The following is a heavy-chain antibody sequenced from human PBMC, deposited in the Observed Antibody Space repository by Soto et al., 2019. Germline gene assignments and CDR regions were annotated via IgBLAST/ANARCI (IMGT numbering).Heavy chain of an antibody. V-gene: IGHV1-46*01. CDR2: INPSGGST. D-gene: IGHD2-2*01. J-gene: IGHJ6*02. Sequence: GASVKVSCKASGYTFTSYYMHWVRQAPGQGLEWMGIINPSGGSTSYAQKFQGRVTMTRDTSTSTVYMELSSLRSEDTAVYYCARESRYCSSTSCDPYYGMDVWGQGTTVTVSS. CDR3: ARESRYCSSTSCDPYYGMDV. CDR1: GYTFTSYY.